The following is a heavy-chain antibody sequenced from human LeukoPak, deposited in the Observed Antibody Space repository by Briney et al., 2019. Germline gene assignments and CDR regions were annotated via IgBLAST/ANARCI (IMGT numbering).Heavy chain of an antibody. CDR2: INPNSGGT. V-gene: IGHV1-2*02. CDR1: GYTFTGYY. CDR3: ASLLRYFDWPESYFDY. Sequence: GASVKVSCKASGYTFTGYYMHWVRQAPGQGLEWMGWINPNSGGTNYAQKFQGRVTMTRDTSISTAYMELSRLRSDDTAVYYCASLLRYFDWPESYFDYWGQGTLVTVSS. J-gene: IGHJ4*02. D-gene: IGHD3-9*01.